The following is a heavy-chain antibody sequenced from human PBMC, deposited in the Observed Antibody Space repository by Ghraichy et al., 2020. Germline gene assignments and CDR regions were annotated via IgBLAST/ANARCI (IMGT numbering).Heavy chain of an antibody. V-gene: IGHV3-49*03. D-gene: IGHD3-3*01. J-gene: IGHJ4*02. Sequence: GGSLRLSCTASGFTFGDYAMSWFRQAPGKGLEWVGFIRSKAYGGTTEYAASVKGRFTISRDDSKSIAYLQMNSLKTEDTAVYYCTKPYDFWSGYPVFDYWGQGTLVTVSS. CDR2: IRSKAYGGTT. CDR3: TKPYDFWSGYPVFDY. CDR1: GFTFGDYA.